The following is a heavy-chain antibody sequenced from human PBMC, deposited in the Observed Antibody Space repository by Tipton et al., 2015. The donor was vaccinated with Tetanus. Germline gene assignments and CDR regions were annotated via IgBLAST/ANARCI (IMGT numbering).Heavy chain of an antibody. J-gene: IGHJ6*02. CDR2: IDPNSGGT. CDR1: GYTFTGYY. D-gene: IGHD3-22*01. CDR3: ARDRGDYIYYGMDV. Sequence: QLVQSGAEVKKPGASVKVSCKASGYTFTGYYIYWVRQAPGQGLEWMGWIDPNSGGTVYAQKFQDRVTMTRDTSISTAYMELRSLRSDDTAVYYCARDRGDYIYYGMDVWGPGTTVTVS. V-gene: IGHV1-2*02.